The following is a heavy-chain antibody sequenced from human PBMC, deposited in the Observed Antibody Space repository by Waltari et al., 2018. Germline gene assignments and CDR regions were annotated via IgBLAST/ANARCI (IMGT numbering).Heavy chain of an antibody. D-gene: IGHD6-19*01. Sequence: QVQLQESGPGLVKPSETLSLTCTVSGGSFSSGSYYWSWIRQPPGKGLEWIGAIYYSGSTNYNPSLKSRVTISVDTSKNQFSLKLSSVTAADTAVYYCARDNRWLANYYYGMDVWGQGTTVTVSS. CDR2: IYYSGST. CDR3: ARDNRWLANYYYGMDV. J-gene: IGHJ6*02. CDR1: GGSFSSGSYY. V-gene: IGHV4-61*01.